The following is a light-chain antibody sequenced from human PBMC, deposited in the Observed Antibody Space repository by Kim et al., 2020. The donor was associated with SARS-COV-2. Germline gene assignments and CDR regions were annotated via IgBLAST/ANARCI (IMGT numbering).Light chain of an antibody. CDR3: SSYAGSNSVV. Sequence: QSALTQPPSASGSPGQSVTISCTGISSDVGGYNFVSWYQHHPGKAPKLIVYEVSKRPSGVPDRFSGSKSGNTASLTVSGLQDEDEADYYCSSYAGSNSVVFGGGTQLIVL. CDR2: EVS. CDR1: SSDVGGYNF. V-gene: IGLV2-8*01. J-gene: IGLJ2*01.